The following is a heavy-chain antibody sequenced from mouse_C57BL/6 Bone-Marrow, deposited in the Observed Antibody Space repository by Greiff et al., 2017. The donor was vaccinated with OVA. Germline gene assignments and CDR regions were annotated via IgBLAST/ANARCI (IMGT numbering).Heavy chain of an antibody. CDR3: ARQAVYYGSSYWYFDV. V-gene: IGHV5-6*01. J-gene: IGHJ1*03. Sequence: EVKLVESGGDLVKPGGSLKLSCAASGFTFSSYGMSWVRQTPDKRLEWVATISSGGSYTYYPDSVKGRFTISRDNAKNTLYLQMSSLKSEDTAMYYCARQAVYYGSSYWYFDVWGTGTTVTVSS. CDR2: ISSGGSYT. CDR1: GFTFSSYG. D-gene: IGHD1-1*01.